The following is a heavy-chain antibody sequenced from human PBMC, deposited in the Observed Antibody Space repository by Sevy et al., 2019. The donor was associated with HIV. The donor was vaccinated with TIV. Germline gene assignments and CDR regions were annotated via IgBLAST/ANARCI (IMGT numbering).Heavy chain of an antibody. CDR2: ISYDGSNK. CDR3: AREGGEIAARPDQLPFDY. J-gene: IGHJ4*02. Sequence: GGSLRLSCAASGFTFSSYAMHWVRQAPGKGLEWVAVISYDGSNKYYADSVKGRFTISRDNSKNTLYLQMNSLRAEDTALYYCAREGGEIAARPDQLPFDYWGQGTLVTVSS. CDR1: GFTFSSYA. V-gene: IGHV3-30-3*01. D-gene: IGHD6-6*01.